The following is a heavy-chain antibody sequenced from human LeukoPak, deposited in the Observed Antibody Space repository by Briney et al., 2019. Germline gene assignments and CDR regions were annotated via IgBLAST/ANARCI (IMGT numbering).Heavy chain of an antibody. V-gene: IGHV3-23*01. J-gene: IGHJ4*02. D-gene: IGHD3-16*01. CDR3: AKSPYIASHIDFDY. CDR2: VSGSGDST. Sequence: PGGSLRLSCAASGFTFSSYAMSWVRQAPGKGLEWVSTVSGSGDSTWYADSVKGRFTISRDNSKSTLYLQMNSLRAEDTAVYYCAKSPYIASHIDFDYWGQGTQVTVSS. CDR1: GFTFSSYA.